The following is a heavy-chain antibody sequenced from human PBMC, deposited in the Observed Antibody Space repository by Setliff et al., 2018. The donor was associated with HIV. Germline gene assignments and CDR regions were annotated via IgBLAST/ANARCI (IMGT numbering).Heavy chain of an antibody. D-gene: IGHD1-1*01. CDR3: ARLTTVGAFDI. CDR1: GYSISSGYS. CDR2: IYHSGST. J-gene: IGHJ3*02. V-gene: IGHV4-38-2*01. Sequence: SETLSLTCAVSGYSISSGYSWGWIRPPPGEGLEWIGSIYHSGSTYYNPSLKSRVTISVDTSKNQSSLKLSSVTAADTAMYYCARLTTVGAFDIWGQGTMVTVSS.